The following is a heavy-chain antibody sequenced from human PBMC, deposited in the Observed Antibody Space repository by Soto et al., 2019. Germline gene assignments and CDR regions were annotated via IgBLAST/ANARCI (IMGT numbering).Heavy chain of an antibody. V-gene: IGHV5-51*01. Sequence: GESLKISCKGSGYSFTSYWIGWVRQMPGKGLEWMGIIYPGDSDTRYSPSFQGQVTISADKSISTAYLQWSSLKASDTAMYYGARQEGHLTGVAGGIVVYWGQGTLVTVSS. CDR1: GYSFTSYW. CDR2: IYPGDSDT. D-gene: IGHD1-20*01. J-gene: IGHJ4*02. CDR3: ARQEGHLTGVAGGIVVY.